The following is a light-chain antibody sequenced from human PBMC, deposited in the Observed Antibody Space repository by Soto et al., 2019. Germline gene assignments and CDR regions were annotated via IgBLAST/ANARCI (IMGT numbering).Light chain of an antibody. J-gene: IGKJ4*01. V-gene: IGKV1-17*03. CDR2: GAS. CDR3: LQHNTYPLT. CDR1: QGISNY. Sequence: DTQITQSPSSMSASVGDRVTITFRSSQGISNYLVWLQQKPGKVPKRLIYGASSLQSGVPSRFSGTGSATEFTLTINSLQHEDFATYYCLQHNTYPLTIGGGTNVDI.